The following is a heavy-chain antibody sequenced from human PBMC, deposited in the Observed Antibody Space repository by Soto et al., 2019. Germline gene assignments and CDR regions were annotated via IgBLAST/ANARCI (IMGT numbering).Heavy chain of an antibody. Sequence: QVQLQQWGAGLLKPSETLSLTCAVYGWSFSGYYWSWIRQPPGKGLEWIGEINHSGSTNYNPSLKSRVTISVDTSKNQFSLELSSVTAADTAVYYCARGRYRIRYYFDYWGQGTLVTVSS. CDR1: GWSFSGYY. CDR2: INHSGST. J-gene: IGHJ4*02. CDR3: ARGRYRIRYYFDY. V-gene: IGHV4-34*01. D-gene: IGHD2-2*02.